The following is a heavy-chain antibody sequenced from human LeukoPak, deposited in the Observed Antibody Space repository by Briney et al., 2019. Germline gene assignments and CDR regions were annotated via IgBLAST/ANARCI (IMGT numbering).Heavy chain of an antibody. D-gene: IGHD6-13*01. J-gene: IGHJ4*02. CDR2: RKYNSGDT. CDR3: ARGEYSSSWYPFDY. Sequence: ASWKFSSTIPGYTFTVYNINWGGQPPGQGLGGMGWRKYNSGDTHFAQKFQGRLTMTRNTSINTGFMELSSLRSEDAAVYYCARGEYSSSWYPFDYWGQGSLVTVSS. CDR1: GYTFTVYN. V-gene: IGHV1-8*01.